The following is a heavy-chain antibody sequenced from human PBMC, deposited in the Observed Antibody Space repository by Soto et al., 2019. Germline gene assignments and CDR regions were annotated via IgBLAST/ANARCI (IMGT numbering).Heavy chain of an antibody. J-gene: IGHJ3*02. CDR1: GGSISSRIYN. CDR3: ARTLRGHDAFEI. CDR2: IYYSGST. V-gene: IGHV4-39*01. D-gene: IGHD4-17*01. Sequence: SETLSLTSPLSGGSISSRIYNWGWIRQPPGEGLEWIGSIYYSGSTYYNPSLKSRVTISVDTSKNQFSLKLSSVTAADTAVYYCARTLRGHDAFEIWGQGTMVT.